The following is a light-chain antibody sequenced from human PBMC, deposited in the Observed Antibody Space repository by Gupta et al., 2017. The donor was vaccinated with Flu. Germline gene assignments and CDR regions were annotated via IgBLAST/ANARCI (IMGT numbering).Light chain of an antibody. J-gene: IGKJ4*01. Sequence: STSSLSASVGDRVTITCQASQDISNYLNWYQQKPGKAPKLLIYDASNLETGVPSRFSGSGSGTDFTFTISSLQPEDIATYYCQQYDNLPSFGGGTKVEIK. CDR1: QDISNY. V-gene: IGKV1-33*01. CDR3: QQYDNLPS. CDR2: DAS.